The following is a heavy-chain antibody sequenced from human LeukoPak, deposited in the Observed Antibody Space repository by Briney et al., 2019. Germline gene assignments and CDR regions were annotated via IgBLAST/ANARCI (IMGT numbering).Heavy chain of an antibody. CDR1: GFTFSNFA. V-gene: IGHV3-23*01. Sequence: GGSLRLSCEASGFTFSNFAMSWVRQAPGKGLEWVSTITGGSGAKYYADSVKGRFTISRDNSKDTLYLQMNSLRADNTAVYFCAKDTPLTGYTSGWSSNSFDYWGQGILVAVSS. D-gene: IGHD6-19*01. CDR2: ITGGSGAK. CDR3: AKDTPLTGYTSGWSSNSFDY. J-gene: IGHJ4*02.